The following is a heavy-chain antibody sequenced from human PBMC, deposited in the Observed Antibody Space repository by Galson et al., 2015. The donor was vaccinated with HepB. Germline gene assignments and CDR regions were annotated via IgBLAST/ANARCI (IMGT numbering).Heavy chain of an antibody. D-gene: IGHD6-25*01. CDR1: GFTFSSYA. V-gene: IGHV3-30-3*01. CDR2: ISYDGSNK. CDR3: ASIAASDFDY. Sequence: SLRLSCAASGFTFSSYAMHWVRQAPGKGLEWVAVISYDGSNKYYADSVKGRFTISRDNSKNTLYLQMNSLRAEDTAVYYCASIAASDFDYWGQGTLVTVSS. J-gene: IGHJ4*02.